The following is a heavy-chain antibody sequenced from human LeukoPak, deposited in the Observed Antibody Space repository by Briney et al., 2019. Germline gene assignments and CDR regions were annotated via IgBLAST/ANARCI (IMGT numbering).Heavy chain of an antibody. Sequence: GGSLRLSCAASGFIFSDYYMSWIRQPPGKGLVWVSRINSDGTTTDYADSVKGRFTISRDNAKNTLYLQMNSLRAEDTAVYYCARVGAAAAAPYYYYYMDVWGKGTTVTVSS. J-gene: IGHJ6*03. CDR2: INSDGTTT. CDR3: ARVGAAAAAPYYYYYMDV. D-gene: IGHD6-13*01. CDR1: GFIFSDYY. V-gene: IGHV3-74*01.